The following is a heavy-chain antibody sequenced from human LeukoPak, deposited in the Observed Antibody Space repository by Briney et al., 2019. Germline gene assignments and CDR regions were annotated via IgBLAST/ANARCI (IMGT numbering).Heavy chain of an antibody. CDR2: INPNTGGT. Sequence: ASVKVFCNASGYSFTGYYMHWVRQATGQGLEYMGWINPNTGGTNYAQKFQGRVTMTRDTSISTAYMELSRLRSDDTAVYYCARDQVLLWFGETTDAFDIWGQGTMVTVSS. CDR1: GYSFTGYY. V-gene: IGHV1-2*02. J-gene: IGHJ3*02. CDR3: ARDQVLLWFGETTDAFDI. D-gene: IGHD3-10*01.